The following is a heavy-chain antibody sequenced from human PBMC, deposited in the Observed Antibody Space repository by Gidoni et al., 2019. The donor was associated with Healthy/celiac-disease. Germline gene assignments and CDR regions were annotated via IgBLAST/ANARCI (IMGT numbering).Heavy chain of an antibody. D-gene: IGHD2-2*01. CDR3: AKDGGYCSSTSCYGMDV. CDR2: ISWNSGSI. J-gene: IGHJ6*02. V-gene: IGHV3-9*01. Sequence: EVQLVESGGGLLQPGRSLRLSFAPSGFPFAASAMHWVRQAPGKGLGWVSGISWNSGSIGYADSVKGRFTISRDNAKNSLYLQMNSLRAEDTALYYCAKDGGYCSSTSCYGMDVWGQGTTVTVSS. CDR1: GFPFAASA.